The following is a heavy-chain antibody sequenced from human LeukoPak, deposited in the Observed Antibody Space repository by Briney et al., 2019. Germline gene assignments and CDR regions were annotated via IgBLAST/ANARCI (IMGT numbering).Heavy chain of an antibody. D-gene: IGHD4-11*01. V-gene: IGHV3-33*06. CDR3: AKDAQRGFDYSNSLEN. CDR2: KWNDGTNK. Sequence: PGRSLRLSCAASGFTFSHYGMHWVRQAPGKGLEWVAVKWNDGTNKYYSDSVKGRFTIYRDDSQNRVYLQMNSLRADDTALYYCAKDAQRGFDYSNSLENWGQGALVTVSS. CDR1: GFTFSHYG. J-gene: IGHJ4*02.